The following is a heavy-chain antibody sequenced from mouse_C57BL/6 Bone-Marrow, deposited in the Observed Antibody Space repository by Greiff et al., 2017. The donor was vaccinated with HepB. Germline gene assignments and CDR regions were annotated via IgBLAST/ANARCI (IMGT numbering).Heavy chain of an antibody. V-gene: IGHV5-2*03. D-gene: IGHD4-1*02. Sequence: EVKVVEPGGGLVQPGESLKLSCESYEYEFPSYDMSWVRKTPAKRLELVAAINSDGGSTYYPDTMERRFIITRDNTKKTRYLHMSSLRSEDTAVYYCARRFNWDDYWGQGTTLTVSS. CDR1: EYEFPSYD. CDR3: ARRFNWDDY. CDR2: INSDGGST. J-gene: IGHJ2*01.